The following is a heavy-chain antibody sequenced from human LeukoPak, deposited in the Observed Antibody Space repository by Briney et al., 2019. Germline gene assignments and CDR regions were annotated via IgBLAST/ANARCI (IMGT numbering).Heavy chain of an antibody. CDR1: GFTFSSYA. J-gene: IGHJ6*02. CDR3: AKGGGDYGYYYYGMDV. CDR2: ISGSGGST. D-gene: IGHD4-17*01. V-gene: IGHV3-23*01. Sequence: GGSLRLSCAAFGFTFSSYAMSWVRQAPGKGLEWVSAISGSGGSTYYADSVKGRFTISRDNSKNTLYLQMNSLRAEDTAVYYCAKGGGDYGYYYYGMDVWGQGTTVTVSS.